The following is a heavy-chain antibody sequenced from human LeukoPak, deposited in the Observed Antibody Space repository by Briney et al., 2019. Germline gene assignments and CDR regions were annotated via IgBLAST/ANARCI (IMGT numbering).Heavy chain of an antibody. CDR2: ITGRGCNT. CDR1: GFTFSSYE. Sequence: YPGGSLRLSCAAFGFTFSSYEMNWVRQAPGRRLECVSPITGRGCNTWYPHSLKGRFSISRDNAEKSLNLQMNSLRADDTAVYYCARRRSRYFDLWGRGTLVTVSS. CDR3: ARRRSRYFDL. V-gene: IGHV3-48*03. J-gene: IGHJ2*01.